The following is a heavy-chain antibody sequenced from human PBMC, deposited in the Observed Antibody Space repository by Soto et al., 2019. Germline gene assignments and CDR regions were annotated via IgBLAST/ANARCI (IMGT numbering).Heavy chain of an antibody. D-gene: IGHD1-1*01. J-gene: IGHJ6*02. CDR2: INPSGGST. CDR3: TRGARIQTWNDYYYYFGLAV. V-gene: IGHV1-46*01. Sequence: GASVKVSCKASGYTFTNYYMHWVRQAPGQGLEWMGVINPSGGSTSSAQKFQDRVTLSRDTSTGTVYMDLSSLRSEDTAVYYCTRGARIQTWNDYYYYFGLAVWGQGTTVTVS. CDR1: GYTFTNYY.